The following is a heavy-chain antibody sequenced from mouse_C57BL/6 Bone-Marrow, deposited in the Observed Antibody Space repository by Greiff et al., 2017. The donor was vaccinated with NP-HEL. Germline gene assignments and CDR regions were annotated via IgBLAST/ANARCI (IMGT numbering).Heavy chain of an antibody. Sequence: VQLKESGPVLVKPGASVKMSCKASGYTFTDYYMNWVKQSHGKSLEWIGVINPYNGGTSYNQKFKGKATLTVDKFSSTAYMELNSLTSEDSAVYYCAREKVNYYGSSLYAMDYWGQGTSVTVSS. CDR2: INPYNGGT. V-gene: IGHV1-19*01. CDR1: GYTFTDYY. J-gene: IGHJ4*01. CDR3: AREKVNYYGSSLYAMDY. D-gene: IGHD1-1*01.